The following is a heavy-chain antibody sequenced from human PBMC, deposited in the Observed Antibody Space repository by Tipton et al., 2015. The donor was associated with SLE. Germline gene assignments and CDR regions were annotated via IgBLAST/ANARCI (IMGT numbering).Heavy chain of an antibody. CDR1: GGSFSGYY. CDR3: ARSLDTFDV. Sequence: TLSLTCAVYGGSFSGYYRGWIRQPPGKGLEWIGEINHSGSTNYNPSLKSRVTISVDTSKNQFSLKLSSVTAADTAVYYCARSLDTFDVWGQGTMVTVSS. V-gene: IGHV4-34*01. CDR2: INHSGST. J-gene: IGHJ3*01.